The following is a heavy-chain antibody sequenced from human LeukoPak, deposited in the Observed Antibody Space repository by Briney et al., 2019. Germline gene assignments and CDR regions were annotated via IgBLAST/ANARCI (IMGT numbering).Heavy chain of an antibody. CDR3: ARAGWFGAFSTDY. D-gene: IGHD3-10*01. CDR2: INHSGST. J-gene: IGHJ4*01. V-gene: IGHV4-34*01. Sequence: PSETLSLTCAVYGGSFSGYYWSWIRQPPGKGLEWIGEINHSGSTNYNPSLKSRVTISVDTSKNQFSLKLSSVTAADTAVYYCARAGWFGAFSTDYWGHGTLLTVSS. CDR1: GGSFSGYY.